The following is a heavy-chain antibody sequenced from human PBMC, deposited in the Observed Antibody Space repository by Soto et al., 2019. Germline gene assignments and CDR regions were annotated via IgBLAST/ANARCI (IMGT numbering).Heavy chain of an antibody. J-gene: IGHJ5*02. Sequence: SETLSLTCTVSGASISSGDYYRSLILQHPWKGLEWIGYIHNSGTTYYIPPLKSRLAMTVDTSKNQLSLKLTSVTAAEKALYYCARGVTFGGVIAPRFDPWGQGTLVTVSS. CDR3: ARGVTFGGVIAPRFDP. V-gene: IGHV4-31*03. CDR1: GASISSGDYY. D-gene: IGHD3-16*02. CDR2: IHNSGTT.